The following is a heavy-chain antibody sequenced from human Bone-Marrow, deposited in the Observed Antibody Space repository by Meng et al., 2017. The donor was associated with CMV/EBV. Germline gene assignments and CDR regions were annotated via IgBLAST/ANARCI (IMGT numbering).Heavy chain of an antibody. CDR2: INPNSGGT. J-gene: IGHJ3*02. D-gene: IGHD5-24*01. Sequence: ASVKVSCKASGYTFTGYYMHWVRQAPGQGLEWMGWINPNSGGTNYAQKFQGRVTMTRDTSISTAYMELSRLRSDDTAVYYCARDQKARGMATIRRANAFAIWGQGPMVTVSS. CDR1: GYTFTGYY. CDR3: ARDQKARGMATIRRANAFAI. V-gene: IGHV1-2*02.